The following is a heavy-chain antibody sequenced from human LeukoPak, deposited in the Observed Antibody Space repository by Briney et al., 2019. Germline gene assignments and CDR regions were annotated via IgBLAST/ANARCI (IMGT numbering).Heavy chain of an antibody. CDR2: ISSSSSYI. J-gene: IGHJ6*02. CDR3: AKDLTVRAAAGMDV. Sequence: ISSSSSYIYYADSVKGRSTISRDNSKNTLYLQMNSLRAEDTAVYYCAKDLTVRAAAGMDVWGQGTTVTVS. D-gene: IGHD6-13*01. V-gene: IGHV3-21*01.